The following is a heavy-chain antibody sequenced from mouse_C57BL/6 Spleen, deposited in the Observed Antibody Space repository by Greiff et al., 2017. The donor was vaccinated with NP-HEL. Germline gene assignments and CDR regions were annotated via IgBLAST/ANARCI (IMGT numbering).Heavy chain of an antibody. CDR1: GYTFTSYG. V-gene: IGHV1-81*01. Sequence: FQLQQSGAELARPGASVKLSCKASGYTFTSYGISWVKQRTGQGLEWIGEIYPRSGNTYYNEKFKGKATLTADKSSSTAYMELRSLTSEDSAVYFCARVATVGEGYFDVWGTGTTVTVSS. D-gene: IGHD1-1*01. CDR3: ARVATVGEGYFDV. CDR2: IYPRSGNT. J-gene: IGHJ1*03.